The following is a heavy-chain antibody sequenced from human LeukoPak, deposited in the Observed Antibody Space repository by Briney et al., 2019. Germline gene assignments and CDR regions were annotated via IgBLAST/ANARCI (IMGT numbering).Heavy chain of an antibody. Sequence: GGSLRLSCAASGFTFSDYYMSWIRQAPGKGLEWVSCISSSGSTIYYADSVKGRFTISRDNAKNSLYLQMNSLRAEDTAVYYCASTPTRITIFGVPSSDYYYGMDVWGQGTTVTVSS. V-gene: IGHV3-11*01. CDR3: ASTPTRITIFGVPSSDYYYGMDV. CDR2: ISSSGSTI. CDR1: GFTFSDYY. J-gene: IGHJ6*02. D-gene: IGHD3-3*01.